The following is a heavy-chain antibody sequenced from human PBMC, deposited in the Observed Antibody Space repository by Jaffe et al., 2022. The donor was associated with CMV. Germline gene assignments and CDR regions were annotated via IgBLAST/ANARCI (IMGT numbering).Heavy chain of an antibody. CDR1: GFTFTSYA. J-gene: IGHJ5*02. D-gene: IGHD3-10*01. CDR3: AKDLLLWFGDPHSAFDP. V-gene: IGHV3-23*04. Sequence: EVQLVESEGGLVQPGGSMRLSCAASGFTFTSYAMSWVRQAPGKGLEWVSGISGTGRHTYYADSVKGRFTISRDNSKNTVYLQMNSLRAEDTAIYYCAKDLLLWFGDPHSAFDPWGQGTLVTVSS. CDR2: ISGTGRHT.